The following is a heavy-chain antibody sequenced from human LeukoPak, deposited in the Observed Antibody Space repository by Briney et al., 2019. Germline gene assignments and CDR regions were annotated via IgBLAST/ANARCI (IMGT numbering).Heavy chain of an antibody. CDR3: AKALGGYAFDY. Sequence: GGSLRLSCAASGFTFRSYGMSWVRQAPGKGLEWVSSLSGSGGSTYYADSVKGRVTISRYNSKNTLFLHMNSLRAEDTAVYYCAKALGGYAFDYWGQGTLVTVSS. V-gene: IGHV3-23*01. D-gene: IGHD3-16*01. CDR2: LSGSGGST. J-gene: IGHJ4*02. CDR1: GFTFRSYG.